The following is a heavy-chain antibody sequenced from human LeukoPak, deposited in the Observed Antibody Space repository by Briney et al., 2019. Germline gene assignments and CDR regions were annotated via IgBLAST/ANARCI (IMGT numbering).Heavy chain of an antibody. CDR2: IRSKTDGGTT. V-gene: IGHV3-15*01. J-gene: IGHJ4*02. D-gene: IGHD3-10*01. CDR3: SSGTYYNGFEY. CDR1: GFTLSNAW. Sequence: PGGSLRLSCAASGFTLSNAWMTWVRQAPGKGLEWVGRIRSKTDGGTTEYAAPVKGRFTISRDDSRNTLYLQMNSLKTEDTAVYYCSSGTYYNGFEYWGQGTLVTVSS.